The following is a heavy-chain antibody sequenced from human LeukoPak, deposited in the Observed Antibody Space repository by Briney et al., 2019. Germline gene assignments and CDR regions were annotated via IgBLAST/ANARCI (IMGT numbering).Heavy chain of an antibody. J-gene: IGHJ3*02. CDR3: ARPVYGRGAFDI. CDR2: IKHSGST. Sequence: KTSETLSLTCAVYGGSFSGYYWSWIRQPPGKGLEWIGEIKHSGSTNYNPSPKSRVTISVDTSKNQFSLKLSSVTAADTAVYYCARPVYGRGAFDIWGQGTMVTVSS. D-gene: IGHD2/OR15-2a*01. V-gene: IGHV4-34*01. CDR1: GGSFSGYY.